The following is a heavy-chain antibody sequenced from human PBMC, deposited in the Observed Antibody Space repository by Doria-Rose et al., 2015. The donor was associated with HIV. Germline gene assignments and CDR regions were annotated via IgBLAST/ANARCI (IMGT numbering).Heavy chain of an antibody. CDR3: ARYSSDYYYFDY. CDR1: GFSLSTSGVG. J-gene: IGHJ4*02. D-gene: IGHD6-19*01. Sequence: SGPTLVKPTQTLTLTCTFSGFSLSTSGVGVGWTRQPPGKALGWLALIYWDDDKRYSPSLKSRLTITKDTSKKQVVLIMTNMDPVDPATYYCARYSSDYYYFDYWGQGTLVTISS. V-gene: IGHV2-5*02. CDR2: IYWDDDK.